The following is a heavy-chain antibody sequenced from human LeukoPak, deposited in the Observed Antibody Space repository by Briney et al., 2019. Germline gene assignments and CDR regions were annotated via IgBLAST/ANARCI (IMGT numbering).Heavy chain of an antibody. Sequence: GSLRLSCAASGFTFSSYSMNWVRQAPGKGLEWIGSIYYSGSTYYNPSLKGRVTISVDTSKNQFSLKLSSVTAADTAVYYCARVEGDSHFDCWGQGTLVTVSS. CDR1: GFTFSSYS. CDR3: ARVEGDSHFDC. J-gene: IGHJ5*01. D-gene: IGHD2-21*01. V-gene: IGHV4-39*07. CDR2: IYYSGST.